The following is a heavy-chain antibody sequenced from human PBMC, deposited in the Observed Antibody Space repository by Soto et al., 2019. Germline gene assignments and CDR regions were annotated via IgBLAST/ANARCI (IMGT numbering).Heavy chain of an antibody. CDR2: INPSGDST. CDR1: GFTFSRHG. V-gene: IGHV3-23*01. Sequence: LRLSCVASGFTFSRHGLSWVRQAPGKGLEWVSTINPSGDSTFYADSVKGRFTISRDNSKNTVYLQMNSLSVGDTAVYLCAKVDVSTAGSFDYWGQGALVTVSS. J-gene: IGHJ4*02. CDR3: AKVDVSTAGSFDY. D-gene: IGHD6-13*01.